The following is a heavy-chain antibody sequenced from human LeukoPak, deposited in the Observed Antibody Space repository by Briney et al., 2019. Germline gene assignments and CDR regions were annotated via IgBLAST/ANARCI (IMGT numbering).Heavy chain of an antibody. CDR1: GGSVSGYY. V-gene: IGHV4-59*02. CDR2: VYYSGST. CDR3: ARIHSYCSGGACYVLAN. D-gene: IGHD2-15*01. J-gene: IGHJ4*02. Sequence: SETLSLTCVVSGGSVSGYYWGWIRQPPGRGLEWIGYVYYSGSTNYNPSFKSRITISVDTSRNQFSLRLSSVTAADTAVYYCARIHSYCSGGACYVLANWGKGPLVAVS.